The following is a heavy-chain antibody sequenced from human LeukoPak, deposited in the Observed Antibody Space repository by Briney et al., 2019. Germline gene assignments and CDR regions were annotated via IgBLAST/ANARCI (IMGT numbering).Heavy chain of an antibody. Sequence: SETLSLTCTVSGGSISSYYWSWIRQPPGKGLEWIGYIYDSGSTNYNPSLKSRVTISVDTSKNQFSLKLSSVTAADTAVYYCARDTYSGTYAGSGTGYWGQGALVTVSS. D-gene: IGHD1-26*01. J-gene: IGHJ4*02. CDR3: ARDTYSGTYAGSGTGY. CDR1: GGSISSYY. V-gene: IGHV4-59*01. CDR2: IYDSGST.